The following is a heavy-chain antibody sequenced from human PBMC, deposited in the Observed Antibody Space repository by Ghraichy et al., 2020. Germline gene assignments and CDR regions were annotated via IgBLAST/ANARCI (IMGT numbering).Heavy chain of an antibody. D-gene: IGHD2-15*01. V-gene: IGHV2-70*04. CDR3: ARMFYCSGAGCSFDY. CDR1: GFSLSTTGMR. J-gene: IGHJ4*02. Sequence: SGPTLVKPTQTLTLTCTFSGFSLSTTGMRVSWIRQPPGKALEWLARIDWDDDKFYSTSLKTRVTISKDTSKNQVVLTMPNMDPMDTATYYCARMFYCSGAGCSFDYWGQGTLVTVSS. CDR2: IDWDDDK.